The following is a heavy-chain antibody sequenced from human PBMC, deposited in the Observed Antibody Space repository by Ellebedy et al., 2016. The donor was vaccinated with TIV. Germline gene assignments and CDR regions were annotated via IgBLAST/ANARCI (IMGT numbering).Heavy chain of an antibody. CDR2: IYPGDSHT. Sequence: GESLKISCKVSGYSFTNYWIGWVRQMPGKGLDWMGAIYPGDSHTKYSPSFQGQVTISADKSINTAYLQWSSLKASDTAMYYCARQDTVDTAMFSNWGQGTLVTVSS. J-gene: IGHJ4*02. D-gene: IGHD5-18*01. V-gene: IGHV5-51*01. CDR1: GYSFTNYW. CDR3: ARQDTVDTAMFSN.